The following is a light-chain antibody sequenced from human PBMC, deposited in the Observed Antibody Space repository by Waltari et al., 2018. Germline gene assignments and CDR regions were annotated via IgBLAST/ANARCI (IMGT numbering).Light chain of an antibody. CDR3: QSVDSTDSYPV. V-gene: IGLV3-25*03. Sequence: SHELTQPPSVSVFPGQTARITCSADALADEYAYWYHPKPGQAPVMIIFKDNERPSGIPDRFSGSSSGTTVTLTISAVQAEDEADYFCQSVDSTDSYPVFGGGTKLTVL. CDR1: ALADEY. CDR2: KDN. J-gene: IGLJ2*01.